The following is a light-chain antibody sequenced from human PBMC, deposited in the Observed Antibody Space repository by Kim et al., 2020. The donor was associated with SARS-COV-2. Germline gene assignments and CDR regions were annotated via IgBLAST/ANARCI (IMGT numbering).Light chain of an antibody. CDR2: GAS. V-gene: IGKV3-15*01. CDR1: QSVKRT. Sequence: EIVMTQSPATLSVSPGERATLSCRASQSVKRTLAWYHQRPGQAPRLLIHGASSRATGIPGRFSGRGSGTEFTLIISSLQSEDSGVYYCQQYDSWPLTFGGGTKVEIK. CDR3: QQYDSWPLT. J-gene: IGKJ4*01.